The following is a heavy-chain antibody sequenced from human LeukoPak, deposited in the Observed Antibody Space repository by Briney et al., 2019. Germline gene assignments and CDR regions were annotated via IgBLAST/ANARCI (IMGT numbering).Heavy chain of an antibody. Sequence: PSETLSLTCAVYGGSFSGYYWNWIRQPPGKGLEWIGEINHSGTTNYNPSLKSRVTISVDTSKNQFSLKLSSVTAADTAVYYCARGLRGLQPKVDYFDHWGQGTLVTVSS. CDR2: INHSGTT. CDR3: ARGLRGLQPKVDYFDH. J-gene: IGHJ4*02. V-gene: IGHV4-34*01. CDR1: GGSFSGYY. D-gene: IGHD5-24*01.